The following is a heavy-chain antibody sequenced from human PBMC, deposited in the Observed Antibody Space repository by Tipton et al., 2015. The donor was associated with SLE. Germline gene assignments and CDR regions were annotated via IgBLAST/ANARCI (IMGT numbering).Heavy chain of an antibody. CDR1: GGSISSHY. CDR3: ASSVAWDPFDY. Sequence: TLSLTCTVSGGSISSHYWSWIRQPPGKGLEWIGCIYYSGSTNYNPSLNSRVTLSVDMSKNQFSLKLSSVTAADTAAYYCASSVAWDPFDYWGQGTLVTVSS. CDR2: IYYSGST. D-gene: IGHD1-26*01. V-gene: IGHV4-59*11. J-gene: IGHJ4*02.